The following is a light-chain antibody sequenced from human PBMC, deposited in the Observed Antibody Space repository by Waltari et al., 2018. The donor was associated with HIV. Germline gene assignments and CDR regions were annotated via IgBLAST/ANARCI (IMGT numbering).Light chain of an antibody. CDR3: QQDNNWPRT. Sequence: EIVMTLSPATLAVSPGERATPSCWASQSVSSNLAWYKQKPGQAPGLLIYGASTRATGIPARFSGSGSGTELTLTISSLQSEDFAVYYCQQDNNWPRTFGQGTKVESK. CDR2: GAS. CDR1: QSVSSN. V-gene: IGKV3-15*01. J-gene: IGKJ1*01.